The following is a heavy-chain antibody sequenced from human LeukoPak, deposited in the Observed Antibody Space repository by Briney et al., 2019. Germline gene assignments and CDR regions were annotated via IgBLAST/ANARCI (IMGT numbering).Heavy chain of an antibody. J-gene: IGHJ4*02. D-gene: IGHD3-9*01. V-gene: IGHV4-59*10. CDR3: ARGGNYDILTGHYTGYYFDY. CDR1: GGSFSGYY. Sequence: PSETLSLTCAVYGGSFSGYYWSWIRQPAGKGLEWIGRIHTSGSTNFNPSLRSRVTMSVATSKNQFSMKLTSVTAADTAVYYCARGGNYDILTGHYTGYYFDYWGQGTLVTVSS. CDR2: IHTSGST.